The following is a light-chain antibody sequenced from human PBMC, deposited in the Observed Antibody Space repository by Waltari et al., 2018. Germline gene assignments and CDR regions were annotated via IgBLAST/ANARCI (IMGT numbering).Light chain of an antibody. V-gene: IGLV1-40*01. Sequence: QSVLTQPPSVSGAPGQRVTISCTGSSSNIGAGYDVHWYQQLPGTAPKLLMYNTVNPPSGLPDRFSGSKSGTSASLAITGLQAEDEADYYCQSFDSSLSGSRVFGGGTKLTVL. CDR2: NTV. CDR1: SSNIGAGYD. J-gene: IGLJ2*01. CDR3: QSFDSSLSGSRV.